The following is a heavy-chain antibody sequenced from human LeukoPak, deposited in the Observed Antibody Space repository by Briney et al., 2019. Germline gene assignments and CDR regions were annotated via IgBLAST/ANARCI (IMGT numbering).Heavy chain of an antibody. CDR2: IYYSGST. V-gene: IGHV4-59*01. CDR1: GGSISSYY. Sequence: SETLSPTCTVSGGSISSYYWSWIRQPPGKGLEWIGYIYYSGSTNYNPSLKSRVTISVDTSKNQFSLKLSSVTAADTAVYYCASGHFDWLLYDYWGQGTLVTVSS. J-gene: IGHJ4*02. D-gene: IGHD3-9*01. CDR3: ASGHFDWLLYDY.